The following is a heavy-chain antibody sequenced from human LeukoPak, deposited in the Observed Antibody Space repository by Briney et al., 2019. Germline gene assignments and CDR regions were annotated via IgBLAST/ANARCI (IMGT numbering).Heavy chain of an antibody. Sequence: GGSLRLSCAASGFTLSSYAMSWVRQAPGKGLEWVSAISDSGNTYHADSVKGRFTISRDNSKNTLYLQMNSLRAEDTAVYYCARGSAYCSGGSCYSGLDDWGQGTLVTVSS. D-gene: IGHD2-15*01. J-gene: IGHJ4*02. CDR2: ISDSGNT. CDR3: ARGSAYCSGGSCYSGLDD. CDR1: GFTLSSYA. V-gene: IGHV3-23*01.